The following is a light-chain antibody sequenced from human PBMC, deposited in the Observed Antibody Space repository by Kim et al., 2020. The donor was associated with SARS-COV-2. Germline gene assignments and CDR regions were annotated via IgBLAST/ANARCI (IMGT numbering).Light chain of an antibody. CDR1: SSDVGGYNY. J-gene: IGLJ2*01. V-gene: IGLV2-11*01. Sequence: GQSITISCTGTSSDVGGYNYVSWYQQHPGKAPKLMVYDVSKWPSGVPDRFSGSKSGNTASLTISGLQAEDEADYYCCSYAGSYTLLFGGGTQLTVL. CDR2: DVS. CDR3: CSYAGSYTLL.